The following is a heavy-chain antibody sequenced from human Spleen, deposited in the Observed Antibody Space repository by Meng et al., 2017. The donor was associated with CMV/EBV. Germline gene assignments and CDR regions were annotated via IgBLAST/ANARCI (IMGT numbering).Heavy chain of an antibody. Sequence: GSLRLSCAVYGGSFSGYYWSWIRQPPGKGLEWIGEINHSGSTNYNPSLKSRVTISVDTSKNQFSLKLGSVTAADTAVYYCARGLDYFDYWGQGTLVTVSS. J-gene: IGHJ4*02. V-gene: IGHV4-34*01. CDR2: INHSGST. CDR3: ARGLDYFDY. CDR1: GGSFSGYY.